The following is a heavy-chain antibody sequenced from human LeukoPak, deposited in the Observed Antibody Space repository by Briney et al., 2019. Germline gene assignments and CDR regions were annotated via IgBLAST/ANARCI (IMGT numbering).Heavy chain of an antibody. CDR2: ISANSSTT. V-gene: IGHV3-23*01. D-gene: IGHD6-19*01. J-gene: IGHJ5*01. Sequence: GGSLRLSCAASGFAFSVYAMSWLRQPPGKGLEWVSTISANSSTTSYAASVRGRFTISRDNSKNTLYLQLSTLRADDTATYYCAKPISGGLAVTADWFHPWGQGTLVVVSS. CDR1: GFAFSVYA. CDR3: AKPISGGLAVTADWFHP.